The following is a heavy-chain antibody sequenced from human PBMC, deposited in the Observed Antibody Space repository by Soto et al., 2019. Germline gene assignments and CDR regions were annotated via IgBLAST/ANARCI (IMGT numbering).Heavy chain of an antibody. CDR1: GGSISSYF. D-gene: IGHD6-6*01. Sequence: SETLSLTCTVSGGSISSYFWSWIRQPPGKGLEWIGYIYYSGSSYNPSLKSRVTISVDTSKNQFSLKLTSVTAADTAVYYCARGEYGSSSGWELYYFDSWGQGALVTVSS. CDR2: IYYSGS. V-gene: IGHV4-59*01. CDR3: ARGEYGSSSGWELYYFDS. J-gene: IGHJ4*02.